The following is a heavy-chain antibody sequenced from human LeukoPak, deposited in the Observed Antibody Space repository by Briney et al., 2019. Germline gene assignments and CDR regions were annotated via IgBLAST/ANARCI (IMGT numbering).Heavy chain of an antibody. J-gene: IGHJ4*02. Sequence: GGSLRLSCAASGFTFSSYAMSWVRQAPGKGLEWVSAISGSGGSTYYADSAKGRFTISRDNSKNTLYLQMNSLRAEDTAVYYCAKVGRQWLEPLDYWGQGTLVTVSS. CDR3: AKVGRQWLEPLDY. CDR1: GFTFSSYA. D-gene: IGHD6-19*01. V-gene: IGHV3-23*01. CDR2: ISGSGGST.